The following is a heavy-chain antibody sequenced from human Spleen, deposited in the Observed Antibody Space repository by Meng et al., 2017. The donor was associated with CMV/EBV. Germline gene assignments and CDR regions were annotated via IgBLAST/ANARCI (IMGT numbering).Heavy chain of an antibody. D-gene: IGHD3-16*01. CDR2: IDHSGNS. CDR1: GDSITTNKW. CDR3: ARVREHTSLGNYWFDP. Sequence: SGDSITTNKWWTWVRQPPGKGLEWVGEIDHSGNSNSNPSLESRLTLSLDTSKNHLSLRMTSVTAEDTAIYYCARVREHTSLGNYWFDPWGQGTLVTVSS. V-gene: IGHV4/OR15-8*02. J-gene: IGHJ5*02.